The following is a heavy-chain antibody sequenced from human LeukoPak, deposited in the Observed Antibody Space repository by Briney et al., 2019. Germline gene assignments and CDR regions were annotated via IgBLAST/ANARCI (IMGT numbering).Heavy chain of an antibody. CDR2: INSDGSTT. CDR1: GFTFSNYW. J-gene: IGHJ4*02. CDR3: AKIPSATENFDY. V-gene: IGHV3-74*01. D-gene: IGHD5-12*01. Sequence: PGGSLRLSCAASGFTFSNYWMHWVRQAPGKGLIWVSRINSDGSTTTYADSVKGRFTISRDNAKNTLYLQMDSLRAEDTAIYYCAKIPSATENFDYWGQGTPVMVSS.